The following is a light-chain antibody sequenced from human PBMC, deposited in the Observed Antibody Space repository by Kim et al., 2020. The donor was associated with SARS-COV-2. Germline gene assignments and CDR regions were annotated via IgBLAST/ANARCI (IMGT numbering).Light chain of an antibody. CDR2: YDS. J-gene: IGLJ3*02. V-gene: IGLV3-21*04. CDR3: QVWDNNSDHPV. CDR1: NIGSKS. Sequence: APGKTARITCGGNNIGSKSVPWYQQKPGQSPVMVISYDSDRPSGIPERFSGSNSGNTATLTISRVETGDEADYYCQVWDNNSDHPVFGGGTQLTVL.